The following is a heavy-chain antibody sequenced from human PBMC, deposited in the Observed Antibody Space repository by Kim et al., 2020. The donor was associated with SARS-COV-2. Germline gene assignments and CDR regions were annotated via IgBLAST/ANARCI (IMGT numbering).Heavy chain of an antibody. Sequence: ASVKVSCKASGYTFTSYGISWVRQAPGQGLEWMGWISAYNGNTNYAQKLQGRVTMTTDTSTSTAYMELRSLRSDDTAVYYCARALSAVRRYNWNDVWWFDPWGQGTLVTVSS. CDR2: ISAYNGNT. D-gene: IGHD1-1*01. CDR3: ARALSAVRRYNWNDVWWFDP. J-gene: IGHJ5*02. V-gene: IGHV1-18*04. CDR1: GYTFTSYG.